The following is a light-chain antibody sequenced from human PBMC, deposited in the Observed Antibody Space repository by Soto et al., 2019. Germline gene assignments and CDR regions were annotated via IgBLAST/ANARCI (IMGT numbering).Light chain of an antibody. CDR3: SSYTSSSTLVA. J-gene: IGLJ1*01. CDR1: SSDVGGYNY. CDR2: DVS. Sequence: QSALTQPASVSGSPGQSITISCTGTSSDVGGYNYVSWYQQHPGKAPKLMIYDVSNRPSGVSNRFSGSKSGNTASLTISGVQADDEADDYCSSYTSSSTLVAFGTGTKLTVL. V-gene: IGLV2-14*01.